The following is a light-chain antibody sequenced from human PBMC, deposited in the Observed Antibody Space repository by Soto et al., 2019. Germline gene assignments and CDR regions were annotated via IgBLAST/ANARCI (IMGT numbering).Light chain of an antibody. J-gene: IGLJ1*01. Sequence: QSALTQPASVSGSPGQSITISCTGTRGDFGGYNFVSWYQHHPGKAPKLLIYNVSNRPSGVSSRFSGSRSGNTASLTISGLQAEDEADYYCSSYISSSTPYLFGSGTKLTVL. CDR2: NVS. V-gene: IGLV2-14*03. CDR3: SSYISSSTPYL. CDR1: RGDFGGYNF.